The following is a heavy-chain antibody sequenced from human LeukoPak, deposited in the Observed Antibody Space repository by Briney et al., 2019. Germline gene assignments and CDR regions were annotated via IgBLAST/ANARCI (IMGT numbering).Heavy chain of an antibody. V-gene: IGHV4-38-2*02. Sequence: PSETLSLTCAVSGYSISGGYYWGWIRQPPGKGLEWIGSIYHSGSTYYNPSLKSRVTISVDTSKNQFSLKLGSVTAADTAVYYCAREGGYCSGGSCHRHFDYWGQGTLVTVSS. CDR2: IYHSGST. D-gene: IGHD2-15*01. CDR1: GYSISGGYY. CDR3: AREGGYCSGGSCHRHFDY. J-gene: IGHJ4*02.